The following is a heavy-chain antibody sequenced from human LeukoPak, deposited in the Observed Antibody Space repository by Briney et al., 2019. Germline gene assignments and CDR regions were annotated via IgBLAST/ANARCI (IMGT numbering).Heavy chain of an antibody. V-gene: IGHV3-7*01. CDR2: IKQDGSEK. D-gene: IGHD3-3*01. J-gene: IGHJ3*02. CDR1: GFTFSSYW. CDR3: ARPRDFWPLIHAFDI. Sequence: GGSLRLSCAASGFTFSSYWMSWVRQAPGKGLEWVANIKQDGSEKYYVDSVKGRFTISRDNAKNSLYLQTNSLRAEDTAVYYCARPRDFWPLIHAFDIWGQGTMVTVSS.